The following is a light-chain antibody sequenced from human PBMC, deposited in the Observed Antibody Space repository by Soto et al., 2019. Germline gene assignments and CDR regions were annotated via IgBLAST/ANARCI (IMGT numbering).Light chain of an antibody. CDR3: QKYNNWPGT. CDR2: GAS. Sequence: LTQSPGTLSLSPGERATLSWRDSQSVSSNLAWYQQKPGQAPRLLIYGASHRANGIPGRFSGSGSGTEFNLTISSLQSEDFAVYYCQKYNNWPGTFGQGTKVDIK. CDR1: QSVSSN. J-gene: IGKJ1*01. V-gene: IGKV3-15*01.